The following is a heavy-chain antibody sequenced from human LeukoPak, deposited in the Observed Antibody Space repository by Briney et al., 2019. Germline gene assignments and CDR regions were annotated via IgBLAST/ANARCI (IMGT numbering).Heavy chain of an antibody. CDR2: IYSGGST. V-gene: IGHV3-66*01. CDR1: GFTVSSNY. J-gene: IGHJ3*02. Sequence: GGSLRLSCAASGFTVSSNYMSWVRQAPAKGQEWASVIYSGGSTYYADSVKGRFTISRDNSKNTLYLQMNSLRAEDTAVYYCAKHYYTSGYYGALEIWGQGTTVTVSA. D-gene: IGHD3-22*01. CDR3: AKHYYTSGYYGALEI.